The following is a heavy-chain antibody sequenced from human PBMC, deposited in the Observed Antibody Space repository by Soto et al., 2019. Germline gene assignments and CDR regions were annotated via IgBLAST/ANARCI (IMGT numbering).Heavy chain of an antibody. V-gene: IGHV3-15*07. D-gene: IGHD3-16*01. Sequence: GASRRLSCAGSGFTFSNGWMYWVRQTPGKGLEWVGRIKSKTDGGTTDYTAPVKSRFTISRDDSKNTLYLQMNSLKTEDTAVYYCTTDPGNPGGNWFDPWGQGTLVTVSS. CDR2: IKSKTDGGTT. CDR3: TTDPGNPGGNWFDP. CDR1: GFTFSNGW. J-gene: IGHJ5*02.